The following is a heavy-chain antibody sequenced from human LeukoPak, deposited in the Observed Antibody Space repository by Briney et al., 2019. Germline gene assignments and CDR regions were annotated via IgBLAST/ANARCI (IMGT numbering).Heavy chain of an antibody. V-gene: IGHV3-66*01. J-gene: IGHJ4*02. CDR3: TRDPDG. CDR1: GFTVSDFY. CDR2: IYGDGET. Sequence: GGSLRLSCAASGFTVSDFYMSWVRLAPGKGLEWVSVIYGDGETFHTESVKGRFTLPRDNSKNILYLQMNSLRAEDTAVYYCTRDPDGWGQGTLVTVSS.